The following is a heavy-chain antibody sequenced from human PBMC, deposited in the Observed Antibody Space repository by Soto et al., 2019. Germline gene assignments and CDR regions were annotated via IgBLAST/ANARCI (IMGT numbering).Heavy chain of an antibody. D-gene: IGHD5-18*01. Sequence: SETLSLTCTVSGGSISSGGYYWSWIRQHPGKGLEWIGYIYYSGSTYYNPSLKSRVTISVDTSKNQFSLKLSSVTAADTAVYYCARDRGLRGYRYGRHYYYGMDVWGQGTTVTVSS. CDR2: IYYSGST. V-gene: IGHV4-31*03. CDR1: GGSISSGGYY. J-gene: IGHJ6*01. CDR3: ARDRGLRGYRYGRHYYYGMDV.